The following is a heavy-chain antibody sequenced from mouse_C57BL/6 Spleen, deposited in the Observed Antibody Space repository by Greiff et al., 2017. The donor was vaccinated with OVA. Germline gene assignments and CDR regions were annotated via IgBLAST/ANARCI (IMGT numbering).Heavy chain of an antibody. CDR1: GYTFTDYY. CDR3: GYDYDAMDY. V-gene: IGHV1-26*01. J-gene: IGHJ4*01. CDR2: INPNNGGT. Sequence: VQLQQSGPELVKPGASVKISCKASGYTFTDYYMNWVKQSHGKSLEWIGDINPNNGGTSYNQKFKGKATLTVDKSSSTAYMELRSLTSEDSAVYYCGYDYDAMDYWGQGTSVTVSS.